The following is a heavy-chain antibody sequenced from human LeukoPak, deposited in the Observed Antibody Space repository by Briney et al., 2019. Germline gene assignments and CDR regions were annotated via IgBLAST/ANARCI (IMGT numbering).Heavy chain of an antibody. Sequence: GRSLRLSCAASGFTFSSYAMHWVSHAPGKGLEWVAVISYDGSNKYYADSVKRRFTISRDNSKNTLYLQMNSLRAEDTAVYYCARDHGSGSYFDYWGQGTLVTVSS. D-gene: IGHD3-10*01. CDR1: GFTFSSYA. CDR3: ARDHGSGSYFDY. J-gene: IGHJ4*02. V-gene: IGHV3-30*04. CDR2: ISYDGSNK.